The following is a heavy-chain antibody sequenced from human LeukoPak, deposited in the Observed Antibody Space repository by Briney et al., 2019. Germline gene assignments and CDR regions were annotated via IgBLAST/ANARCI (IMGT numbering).Heavy chain of an antibody. CDR3: ATTYYDILTGQILFDY. J-gene: IGHJ4*02. CDR1: GGSFSGYY. Sequence: PSETLSLTCAVYGGSFSGYYWSWIRQPPGKGLEWIGEINHSGSTNYNPSLKSRVTISVDTSKNQFSLKLSSVTAADTAVYYCATTYYDILTGQILFDYWGQGTLVTVSS. V-gene: IGHV4-34*01. CDR2: INHSGST. D-gene: IGHD3-9*01.